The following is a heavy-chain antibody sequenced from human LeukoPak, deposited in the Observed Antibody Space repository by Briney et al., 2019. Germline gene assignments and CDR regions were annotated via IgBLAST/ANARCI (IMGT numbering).Heavy chain of an antibody. Sequence: SETLSLTCAVYGGSFSGYYWGWIRQPPGKGLEWIGEINHSGSTNYNPSLKSRVTISVDTSKNQFSLKLSSVTAADTAVYYCARGPQQLVPLYWGQGTLVTVSS. CDR3: ARGPQQLVPLY. CDR1: GGSFSGYY. CDR2: INHSGST. D-gene: IGHD6-13*01. J-gene: IGHJ4*02. V-gene: IGHV4-34*01.